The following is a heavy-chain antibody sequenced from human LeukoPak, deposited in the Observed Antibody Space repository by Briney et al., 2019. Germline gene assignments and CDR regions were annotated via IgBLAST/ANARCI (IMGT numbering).Heavy chain of an antibody. CDR2: IYPGDSDT. CDR3: ARQFGYYGSGSYYTFDY. Sequence: GESLKISCKGSGYSFTSYWIGWVRQMPGKGLEWMGIIYPGDSDTRYSPSFQSQVTISADKSISTAYLQWSSLKASDTAMYYCARQFGYYGSGSYYTFDYWGQGTLVTVSS. V-gene: IGHV5-51*01. CDR1: GYSFTSYW. D-gene: IGHD3-10*01. J-gene: IGHJ4*02.